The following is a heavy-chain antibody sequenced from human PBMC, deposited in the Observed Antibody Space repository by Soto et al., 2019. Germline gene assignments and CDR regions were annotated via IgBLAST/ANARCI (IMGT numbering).Heavy chain of an antibody. D-gene: IGHD3-10*01. CDR1: GLIFNNYW. CDR3: AGGDYAGAGTFYLTDH. V-gene: IGHV3-74*01. Sequence: GSLRHSCTASGLIFNNYWMHWVRQPPGKGPVWVSRINGDGRTTTYADSVRGRFTISRDNAKNTVYLQMNSLRAEDTAVYYCAGGDYAGAGTFYLTDHWGQGSLVTVSS. J-gene: IGHJ4*02. CDR2: INGDGRTT.